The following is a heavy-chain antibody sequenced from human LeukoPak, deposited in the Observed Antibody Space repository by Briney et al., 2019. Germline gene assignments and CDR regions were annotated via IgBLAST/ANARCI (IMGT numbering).Heavy chain of an antibody. CDR2: INAGNGNT. D-gene: IGHD3-22*01. Sequence: ASVKVSCKASGYTFTSYAMHWVRQAPGQRLEWMGWINAGNGNTKYSQKFQDRVTITRDTSASTAYMELSSLRSEDTAVYYCARGPIPGYYYVGWFDPWGQGTLVTVSS. CDR3: ARGPIPGYYYVGWFDP. J-gene: IGHJ5*02. V-gene: IGHV1-3*01. CDR1: GYTFTSYA.